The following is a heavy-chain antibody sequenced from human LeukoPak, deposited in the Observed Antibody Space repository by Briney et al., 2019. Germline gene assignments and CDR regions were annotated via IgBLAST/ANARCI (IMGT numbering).Heavy chain of an antibody. CDR1: GYSFTSYW. CDR2: IYPGDSDT. Sequence: GESLKISCKGSGYSFTSYWIGWVRQMPGKGLEWMGIIYPGDSDTRYSPSFQGQVTISADKSISTAYLQWSSLKASDTAMYYCARLVGDYYGSGSYYNLDYWGQGTLATVSS. CDR3: ARLVGDYYGSGSYYNLDY. D-gene: IGHD3-10*01. J-gene: IGHJ4*02. V-gene: IGHV5-51*01.